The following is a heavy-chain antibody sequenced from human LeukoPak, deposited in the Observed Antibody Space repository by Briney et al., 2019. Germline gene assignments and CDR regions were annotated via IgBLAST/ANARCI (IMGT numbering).Heavy chain of an antibody. CDR2: IYYSGST. Sequence: PSETLSLTCTVSGGSISSHYWSWIRQPPGKGLEWIGYIYYSGSTNYNPSLKSRVTISVDTSKNQFSLKLSSVTAADTAVYYCARYIAAAGKTDYWGQGTLVTVSS. V-gene: IGHV4-59*11. CDR1: GGSISSHY. CDR3: ARYIAAAGKTDY. J-gene: IGHJ4*02. D-gene: IGHD6-13*01.